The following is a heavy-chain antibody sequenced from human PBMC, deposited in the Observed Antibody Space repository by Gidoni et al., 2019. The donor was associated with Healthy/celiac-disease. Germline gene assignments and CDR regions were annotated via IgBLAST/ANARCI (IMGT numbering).Heavy chain of an antibody. D-gene: IGHD2-2*01. Sequence: QVQLVEAGGGVVQPGRSLRLSCAASGFTFSSYGMHWVRQAPGKGLAWVAGISDDGSNKYYADSVKGRFTISRDNSKNTLYLQMNSLRAEDTAVYYCAKDSCSSTSCYSSPWCNWFDPWGQGTLVTVSS. V-gene: IGHV3-30*18. J-gene: IGHJ5*02. CDR2: ISDDGSNK. CDR3: AKDSCSSTSCYSSPWCNWFDP. CDR1: GFTFSSYG.